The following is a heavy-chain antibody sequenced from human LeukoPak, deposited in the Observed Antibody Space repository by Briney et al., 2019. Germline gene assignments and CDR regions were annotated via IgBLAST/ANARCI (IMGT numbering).Heavy chain of an antibody. Sequence: GGSLRLSCAASGFTFSDYSMNWVRQAPGKGLEWISYIGIDSGNTNYADSVKGRFTISRDNAKDSLYLQMNSLRAEDTAVYFCTRITTNGYFEYWGQGALVTVSS. CDR2: IGIDSGNT. D-gene: IGHD1-1*01. CDR3: TRITTNGYFEY. V-gene: IGHV3-48*04. J-gene: IGHJ4*02. CDR1: GFTFSDYS.